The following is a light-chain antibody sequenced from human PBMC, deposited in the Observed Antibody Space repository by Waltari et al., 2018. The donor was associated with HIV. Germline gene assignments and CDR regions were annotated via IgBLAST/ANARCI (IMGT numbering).Light chain of an antibody. V-gene: IGLV2-8*01. J-gene: IGLJ2*01. CDR1: SRDIGAYDF. Sequence: SALPQPPSASGSLGQSATISCTGSSRDIGAYDFVSWFQQHPLLPPNLLLYEVTRRPSTVSDRFSGSRSGDTAFLTVAGLQPDDEATYFCSSYGDSLKVLFGGGTNVTVL. CDR2: EVT. CDR3: SSYGDSLKVL.